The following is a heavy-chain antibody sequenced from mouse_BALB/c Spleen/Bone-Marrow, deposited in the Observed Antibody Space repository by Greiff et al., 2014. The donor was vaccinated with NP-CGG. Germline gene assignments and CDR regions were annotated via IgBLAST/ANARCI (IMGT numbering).Heavy chain of an antibody. V-gene: IGHV1-39*01. CDR2: IDPYYGTT. J-gene: IGHJ3*01. Sequence: EVQLQESGPELEKPGASVKISCKASGHSFTGYNMNWVKQSHGKSLEWIGNIDPYYGTTTFNQKFKDKATLTVDKSSSTAYMQLKILTSEDSAVYYCTRSSAYFRDWFAYWGQGTLVTVSA. CDR3: TRSSAYFRDWFAY. D-gene: IGHD2-14*01. CDR1: GHSFTGYN.